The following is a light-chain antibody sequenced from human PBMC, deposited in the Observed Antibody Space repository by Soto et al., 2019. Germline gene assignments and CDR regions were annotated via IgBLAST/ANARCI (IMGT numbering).Light chain of an antibody. Sequence: EIVLTQSPGTLSLSPGQRATLSCRASQNIRSNYVAWYQQKPGQAPRLLIFGSSSTATGIPDRFSASGSGTDFTLTISRLEPEDFAVYYCQQYGYEPLTFDGGTKVEI. V-gene: IGKV3-20*01. J-gene: IGKJ4*01. CDR1: QNIRSNY. CDR2: GSS. CDR3: QQYGYEPLT.